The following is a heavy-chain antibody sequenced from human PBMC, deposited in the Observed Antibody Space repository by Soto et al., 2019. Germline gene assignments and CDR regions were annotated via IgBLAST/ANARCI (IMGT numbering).Heavy chain of an antibody. J-gene: IGHJ4*02. D-gene: IGHD3-9*01. CDR3: ARATGYYTEQYFDY. CDR1: GGSINSYY. CDR2: ISYSGSP. Sequence: QVQLQESGPGLVKPSETLSLTCAVSGGSINSYYWSWIRQPPGKGLEWIGYISYSGSPNYTPTLTIRVTISVDISQRQFSLQVSSVPAADTAVYYCARATGYYTEQYFDYWGQGTLVTVSS. V-gene: IGHV4-59*01.